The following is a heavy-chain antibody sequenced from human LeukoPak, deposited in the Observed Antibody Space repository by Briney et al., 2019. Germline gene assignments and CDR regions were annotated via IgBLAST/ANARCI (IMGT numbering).Heavy chain of an antibody. Sequence: GGSLRLSCAATTFTFRSYWMTWVRQAPGKGLEWVANIKQDGSEKYYVDSVKGRFTISRDNAKNSLYLQMNSLRAEDTAVYYCARNSGSYYTIHFDYWGQGTLVTVSS. CDR1: TFTFRSYW. CDR2: IKQDGSEK. V-gene: IGHV3-7*03. D-gene: IGHD1-26*01. CDR3: ARNSGSYYTIHFDY. J-gene: IGHJ4*02.